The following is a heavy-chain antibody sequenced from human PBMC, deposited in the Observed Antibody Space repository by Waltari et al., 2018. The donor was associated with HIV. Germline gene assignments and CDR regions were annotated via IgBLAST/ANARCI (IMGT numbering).Heavy chain of an antibody. CDR2: IIPILDLS. J-gene: IGHJ6*02. V-gene: IGHV1-69*02. Sequence: QVQLVQSGAEVKKPGSSVRVSCQAYGDTFSSYTINWVRQAPGQGLEWMGRIIPILDLSNSAQKFQDRVTIMADKSTNTAYMDLSSLTSEDTAVYYCARGKGYYGMDVWGQGTTVTVSS. CDR1: GDTFSSYT. CDR3: ARGKGYYGMDV.